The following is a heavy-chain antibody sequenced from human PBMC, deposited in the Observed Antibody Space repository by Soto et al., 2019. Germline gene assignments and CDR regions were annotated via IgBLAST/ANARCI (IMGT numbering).Heavy chain of an antibody. J-gene: IGHJ5*01. D-gene: IGHD4-4*01. CDR3: ARSLAKLGSNYDWFDS. V-gene: IGHV3-21*01. Sequence: GGSLRLSCAASGFNFNTNSMNWVRQAPGKGLEWVSSISSSSRYIYDADSVKGRFTVSRDNAKNSLYLQMNSLRAEDTAVYYCARSLAKLGSNYDWFDSWGPGVLVTVSS. CDR1: GFNFNTNS. CDR2: ISSSSRYI.